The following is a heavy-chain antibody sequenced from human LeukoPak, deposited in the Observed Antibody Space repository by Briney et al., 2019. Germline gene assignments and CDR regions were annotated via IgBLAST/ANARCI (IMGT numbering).Heavy chain of an antibody. CDR1: GGSLSGYS. V-gene: IGHV4-34*12. CDR2: IIESGRT. J-gene: IGHJ3*02. CDR3: ARFVVTAGSDDSFDI. D-gene: IGHD2-21*02. Sequence: SETLSLTCAVYGGSLSGYSWSWIRQPPGKGREWIGEIIESGRTNYNPSLKSRVTITKDTSKNQISLKMTSGTAADTAVYYCARFVVTAGSDDSFDIWGQGTMVTVSS.